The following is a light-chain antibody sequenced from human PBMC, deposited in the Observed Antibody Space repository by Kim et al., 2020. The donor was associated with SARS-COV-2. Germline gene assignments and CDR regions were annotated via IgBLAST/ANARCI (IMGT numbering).Light chain of an antibody. Sequence: QSVPHFCHGNKSEVGGCYLGFREPTHPRKGPKLMIYDVSKRPSGVSNRFSGSKSGNTASLTISGLQAEDEADYYCSSYTSSSTFGVFGGGTQLTVL. CDR2: DVS. CDR1: KSEVGGCYL. V-gene: IGLV2-14*04. CDR3: SSYTSSSTFGV. J-gene: IGLJ3*02.